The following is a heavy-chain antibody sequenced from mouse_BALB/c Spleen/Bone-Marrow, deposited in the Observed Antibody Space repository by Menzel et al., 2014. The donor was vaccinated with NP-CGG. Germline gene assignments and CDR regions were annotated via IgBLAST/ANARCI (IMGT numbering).Heavy chain of an antibody. CDR2: IRNKANGYTT. D-gene: IGHD1-1*01. CDR3: ARPNFSYYSGSSYSGFDV. CDR1: GFTFTDYY. V-gene: IGHV7-3*02. J-gene: IGHJ1*01. Sequence: EVKLVESGGGLVQPGGSLRLSCATSGFTFTDYYMSWVRQPPGKALEWLGFIRNKANGYTTEYSASVKGRFTISRDTSQSILYLQKNTLRAENSATYYCARPNFSYYSGSSYSGFDVWGAGTPVTVSS.